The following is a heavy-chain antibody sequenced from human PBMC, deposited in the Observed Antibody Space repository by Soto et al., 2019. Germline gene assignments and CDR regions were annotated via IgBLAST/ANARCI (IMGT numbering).Heavy chain of an antibody. J-gene: IGHJ4*02. CDR1: GDSVNSYY. Sequence: SETLSLTCTVSGDSVNSYYWSWIRQPPGKGLEWIGCIHDSWGTKYNPSLNGRVGISLDTSNNLVSLKLTSVTAADTALYYCARAPGSSRFKLDYWGQGTLVTVSS. D-gene: IGHD2-2*01. CDR2: IHDSWGT. CDR3: ARAPGSSRFKLDY. V-gene: IGHV4-59*02.